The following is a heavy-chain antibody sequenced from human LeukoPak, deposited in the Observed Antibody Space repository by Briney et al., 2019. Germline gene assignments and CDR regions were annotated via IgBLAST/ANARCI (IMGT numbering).Heavy chain of an antibody. D-gene: IGHD5-18*01. CDR2: IYFNGRT. J-gene: IGHJ5*02. Sequence: PSETLSLTCTVSGGSVSSSSYDSGWVRQPPGKGLEWIWKIYFNGRTYYSPSLRGRVFISIDTSKNQFSLKMTSVTAEDRAVYYCARRRHDVTAVFDATGGFDPWGQGILVTVSS. CDR3: ARRRHDVTAVFDATGGFDP. V-gene: IGHV4-39*01. CDR1: GGSVSSSSYD.